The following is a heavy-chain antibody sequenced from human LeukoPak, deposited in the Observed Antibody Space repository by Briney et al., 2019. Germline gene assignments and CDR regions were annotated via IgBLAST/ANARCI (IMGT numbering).Heavy chain of an antibody. Sequence: GGSLRLSCAASGFTFSSYSMNWVRQAPGKGLEWVSYISSSSSTIYYADSVKGRFTISRDNSKKTLYLQMNSLRAEDTAVYYCAKEMGFKIREVMLGFFDYWGQGTLVTVSS. V-gene: IGHV3-48*01. CDR1: GFTFSSYS. J-gene: IGHJ4*02. D-gene: IGHD3-10*01. CDR3: AKEMGFKIREVMLGFFDY. CDR2: ISSSSSTI.